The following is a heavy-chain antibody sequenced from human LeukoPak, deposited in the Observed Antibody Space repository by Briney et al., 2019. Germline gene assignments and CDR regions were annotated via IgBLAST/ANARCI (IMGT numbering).Heavy chain of an antibody. V-gene: IGHV3-23*01. CDR3: AKVHYSSSSEDYFDY. D-gene: IGHD6-6*01. J-gene: IGHJ4*02. CDR2: ISGSGGST. CDR1: GFTFSSYA. Sequence: GGSLRLSCAASGFTFSSYAMSWVRQAPGKGLEWVSAISGSGGSTYYADSVKGRFTISRDNPKNTLYLQMNSLRAEDTAVYYCAKVHYSSSSEDYFDYWGQGTLVTVSS.